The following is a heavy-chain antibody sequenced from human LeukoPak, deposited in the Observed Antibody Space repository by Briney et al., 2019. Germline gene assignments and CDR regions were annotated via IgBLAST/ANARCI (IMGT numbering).Heavy chain of an antibody. CDR1: GFAFSSYA. CDR2: IGGSGSST. CDR3: ASATGAAAGTPFDY. Sequence: GGSLRLSCAASGFAFSSYALSWVRQAPGKGLEWVSAIGGSGSSTYYADSVKGRFTISRDNSKNTLYLQMNSLRAEDTAVYYCASATGAAAGTPFDYWGQGTLVTVSS. D-gene: IGHD6-13*01. J-gene: IGHJ4*02. V-gene: IGHV3-23*01.